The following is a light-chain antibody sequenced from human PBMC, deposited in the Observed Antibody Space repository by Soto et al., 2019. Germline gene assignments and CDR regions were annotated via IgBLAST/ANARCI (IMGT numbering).Light chain of an antibody. Sequence: DIVMTQSPDSLAVSLGERATINCKSSQSVLYSADNKNYLTWYQQKPGQPPKLLIYWASTRESGVPNRFSGSGSGTDFTLTISSLQAEDVEVYYCQQYYITPLTFGAGTKVDIX. CDR3: QQYYITPLT. V-gene: IGKV4-1*01. CDR2: WAS. J-gene: IGKJ4*01. CDR1: QSVLYSADNKNY.